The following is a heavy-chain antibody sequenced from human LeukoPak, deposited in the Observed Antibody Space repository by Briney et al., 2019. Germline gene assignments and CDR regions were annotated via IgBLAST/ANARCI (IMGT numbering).Heavy chain of an antibody. CDR2: IESDTTT. Sequence: GGSLRLSCEASGFDFSSYALTWVRQAPGEGLEWVSTIESDTTTNCADSVKGRFFISRDNSKNTLYLQMTSLRAEDTAVYYCAKEGSGSSPRSDYWGQGTLVTVSS. CDR3: AKEGSGSSPRSDY. CDR1: GFDFSSYA. V-gene: IGHV3-23*01. D-gene: IGHD1-26*01. J-gene: IGHJ4*02.